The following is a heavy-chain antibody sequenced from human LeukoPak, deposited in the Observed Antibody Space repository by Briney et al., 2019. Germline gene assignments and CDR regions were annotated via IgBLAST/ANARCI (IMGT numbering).Heavy chain of an antibody. CDR1: GFTFSSYW. V-gene: IGHV3-7*01. J-gene: IGHJ4*02. CDR2: IKQDGSEK. CDR3: ARDQGYYDILTGYSPTHFDY. Sequence: GGSLRLSCAASGFTFSSYWMSWVRQAPGKGLGWVANIKQDGSEKYYVDSVKGRFTISRDNAKDSLYLQMNSLRAEDTAVYYCARDQGYYDILTGYSPTHFDYWGQGTLVTVSS. D-gene: IGHD3-9*01.